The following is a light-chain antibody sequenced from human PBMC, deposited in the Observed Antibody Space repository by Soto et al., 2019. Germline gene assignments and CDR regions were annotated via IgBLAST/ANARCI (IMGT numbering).Light chain of an antibody. J-gene: IGKJ5*01. Sequence: EIVLTQSPGTLPLSPGERATLSCRASQSVSSGYLAWYQQKPGQAPRLXXYGASSRANGIPDRFSGSGSCTDLTLTISRLEPEDFAVYYCQQYGSSRSITFGQGTRLEIK. CDR3: QQYGSSRSIT. CDR2: GAS. CDR1: QSVSSGY. V-gene: IGKV3-20*01.